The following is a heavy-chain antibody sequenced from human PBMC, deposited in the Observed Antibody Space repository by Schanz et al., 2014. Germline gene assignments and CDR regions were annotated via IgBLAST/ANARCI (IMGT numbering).Heavy chain of an antibody. Sequence: EVQLVESGGGLVKPGGSLRLSCATSGLTFTSAWMSWVRQAPGKGLEWVSAINTGVNTYYADSVRGRFTMSRDNSKNTLYRQMNSLRAGDAAVYYCAKDGPGGSGSYSADGGMDVWGQGTTVTVSS. J-gene: IGHJ6*02. CDR1: GLTFTSAW. V-gene: IGHV3-23*04. CDR3: AKDGPGGSGSYSADGGMDV. D-gene: IGHD3-10*01. CDR2: INTGVNT.